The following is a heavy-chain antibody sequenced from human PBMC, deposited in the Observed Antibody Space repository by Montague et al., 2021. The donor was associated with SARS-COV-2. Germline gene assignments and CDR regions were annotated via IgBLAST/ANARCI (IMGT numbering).Heavy chain of an antibody. CDR2: HYNSGST. J-gene: IGHJ4*02. CDR3: ARVVVDASGWYHFDY. V-gene: IGHV4-59*12. CDR1: GDSISCYY. D-gene: IGHD6-19*01. Sequence: SETLSLTCTVSGDSISCYYWGWIRQPPGKGLEWMGYHYNSGSTNYSPTLKSRIAMSVDTSENQFSLKLFSVTAADTAVYYCARVVVDASGWYHFDYWGQGALVTVSS.